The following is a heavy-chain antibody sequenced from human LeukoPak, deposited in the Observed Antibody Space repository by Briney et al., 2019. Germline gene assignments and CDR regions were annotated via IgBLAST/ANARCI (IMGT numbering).Heavy chain of an antibody. V-gene: IGHV3-23*01. D-gene: IGHD4-17*01. J-gene: IGHJ4*02. CDR3: AKDRATVPTLFDY. CDR2: ISGSGVST. Sequence: GGSLRLSCAASGFTVSSNYMSWVRQAPGKGLEWGSAISGSGVSTFYADSVKGRFTISRDNSKSTLFLQMNSLRAEDTAIYYCAKDRATVPTLFDYWGQGTLVTVSS. CDR1: GFTVSSNY.